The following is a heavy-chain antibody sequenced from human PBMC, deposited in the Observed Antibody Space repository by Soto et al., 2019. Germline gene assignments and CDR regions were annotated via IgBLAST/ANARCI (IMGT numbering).Heavy chain of an antibody. CDR2: INPSGGST. D-gene: IGHD3-22*01. CDR3: ARDGNFDSSGYYYGNFDY. CDR1: GYTLTSYY. J-gene: IGHJ4*02. V-gene: IGHV1-46*01. Sequence: ASVKVSCKASGYTLTSYYMHWARQAPGQGLEWMGIINPSGGSTTYAQKFQGRVTMTRDTSTSTVYMELNSLRSEDTAVYYCARDGNFDSSGYYYGNFDYWGQGTLVTVSS.